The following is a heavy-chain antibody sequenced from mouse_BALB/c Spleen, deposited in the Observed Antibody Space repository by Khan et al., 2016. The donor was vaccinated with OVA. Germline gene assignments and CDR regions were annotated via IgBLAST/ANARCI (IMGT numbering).Heavy chain of an antibody. CDR3: ARGSCNYRFAY. J-gene: IGHJ3*01. CDR2: ISTYYGYS. V-gene: IGHV1S137*01. CDR1: GYIFTDFS. Sequence: QVQLKESGAELVRPGVSVKISCKGSGYIFTDFSMHWVKRSHAKSLEWIGVISTYYGYSIYNQNFKDKATLTVEKSSSTAYMELARLTSEDSAIYYCARGSCNYRFAYWGQGTLVTVSA. D-gene: IGHD2-1*01.